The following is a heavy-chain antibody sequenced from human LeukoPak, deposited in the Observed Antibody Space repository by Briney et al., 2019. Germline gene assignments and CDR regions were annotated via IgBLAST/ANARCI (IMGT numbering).Heavy chain of an antibody. V-gene: IGHV3-43*02. CDR1: GFTFDDYA. Sequence: GGSLRLSXAASGFTFDDYAIHWVRQAPGKGLEWISLISGDGGSTYYADSVKGRFTISRDNSKNSLYLQMNSLRTEDTALYYCAKDPATRDGHGAWFDPWGQGTLVTVSS. D-gene: IGHD5-24*01. CDR3: AKDPATRDGHGAWFDP. J-gene: IGHJ5*02. CDR2: ISGDGGST.